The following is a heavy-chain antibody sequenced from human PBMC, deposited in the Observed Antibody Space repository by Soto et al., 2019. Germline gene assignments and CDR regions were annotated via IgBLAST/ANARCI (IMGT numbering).Heavy chain of an antibody. J-gene: IGHJ5*02. CDR2: ITPIYPTT. Sequence: VKFSCKASGGTFYTYTFSWVRQAPGQGLEWMGSITPIYPTTNYAEKFQGRLTVTADGSTNTAYMELNSLTSEDTAVYYCARIPRYCFPPSDDLASSGQGNLVTVSS. CDR1: GGTFYTYT. CDR3: ARIPRYCFPPSDDLAS. D-gene: IGHD5-18*01. V-gene: IGHV1-69*15.